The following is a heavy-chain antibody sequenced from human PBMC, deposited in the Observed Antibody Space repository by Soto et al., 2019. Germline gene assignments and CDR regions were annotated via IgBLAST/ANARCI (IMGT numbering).Heavy chain of an antibody. CDR1: GASISSTSTYDW. V-gene: IGHV4-4*02. CDR3: AKMVGATLVDN. CDR2: IYHSGST. J-gene: IGHJ4*02. Sequence: QVQLQESGPGLVKPSGTLSLTCAVSGASISSTSTYDWWSWVRQPPGKGLEWIGEIYHSGSTIYNPSIKSRVTISVDKSKNQFSLRLSSVTAADTAVYYCAKMVGATLVDNWGQGTLVTVSS. D-gene: IGHD1-26*01.